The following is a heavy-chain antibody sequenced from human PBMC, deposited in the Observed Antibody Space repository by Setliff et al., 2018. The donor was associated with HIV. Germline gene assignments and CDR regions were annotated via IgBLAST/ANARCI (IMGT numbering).Heavy chain of an antibody. Sequence: SVKVSCKASGGTFSSYAISWVRQAPGQGLEWMGRIIPMFGTANYAQKFQGRVTITADKSTSTAYMELSSLRSEDTAVYYCARDKVAIYYGSGSFFYYYYMDVWGKGTTVTVSS. J-gene: IGHJ6*03. D-gene: IGHD3-10*01. V-gene: IGHV1-69*06. CDR3: ARDKVAIYYGSGSFFYYYYMDV. CDR2: IIPMFGTA. CDR1: GGTFSSYA.